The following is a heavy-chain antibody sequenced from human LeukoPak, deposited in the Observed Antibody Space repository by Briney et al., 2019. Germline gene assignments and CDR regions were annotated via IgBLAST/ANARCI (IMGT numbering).Heavy chain of an antibody. CDR3: DRGKGYDTDAY. V-gene: IGHV3-74*01. CDR2: INSDGSHT. Sequence: AGGSLRLAFSTSGYTLSTALRNWVRQAPGKGLVWVSSINSDGSHTNHADSVKGRFTISRDDAKNTLYLQMNSLRADDTAVYYCDRGKGYDTDAYWGQGTLVTVSS. CDR1: GYTLSTAL. D-gene: IGHD3-9*01. J-gene: IGHJ4*02.